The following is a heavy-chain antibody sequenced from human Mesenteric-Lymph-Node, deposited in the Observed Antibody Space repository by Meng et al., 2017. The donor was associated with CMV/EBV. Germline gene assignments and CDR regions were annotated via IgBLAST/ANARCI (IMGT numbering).Heavy chain of an antibody. V-gene: IGHV3-30*04. D-gene: IGHD1-26*01. CDR1: GFTFSSYA. Sequence: GESLKISCAASGFTFSSYAMHWVRQAPGKGLEWVAVISYDGSNKYYADSVKGRFTISRDNSKNTLYLQMNSLRAEDTAVYYCAKDELSGYSASGPTDYWGQGTLVTVSS. CDR2: ISYDGSNK. J-gene: IGHJ4*02. CDR3: AKDELSGYSASGPTDY.